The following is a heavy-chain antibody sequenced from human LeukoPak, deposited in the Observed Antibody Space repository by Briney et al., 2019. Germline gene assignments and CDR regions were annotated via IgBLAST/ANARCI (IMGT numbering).Heavy chain of an antibody. V-gene: IGHV4-39*01. CDR2: IYYSGST. CDR3: ARPHISSGWYVY. CDR1: GGSISSSSYY. J-gene: IGHJ4*02. D-gene: IGHD6-19*01. Sequence: SETLSLTCTVSGGSISSSSYYWGWIRQPPGKGLEWIGSIYYSGSTYYNPSLKSRVTISVDTSKNQFSLELSSVTAADTAVYYCARPHISSGWYVYWGQGTLVTVSS.